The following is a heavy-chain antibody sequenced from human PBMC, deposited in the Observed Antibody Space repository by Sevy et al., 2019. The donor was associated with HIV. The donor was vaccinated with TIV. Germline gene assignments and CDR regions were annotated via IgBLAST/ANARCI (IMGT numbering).Heavy chain of an antibody. D-gene: IGHD2-2*01. V-gene: IGHV3-30*04. CDR1: GFTFSSYA. CDR2: ISYDGSNK. J-gene: IGHJ4*02. Sequence: GESLKISCAASGFTFSSYAMHWVRQAPGKGLEWVAVISYDGSNKYYADSVKGRFTISRDNSKNTLYLQMNSLRAEDTAVYYCAKENIVVVPANYWGQGTLVTVSS. CDR3: AKENIVVVPANY.